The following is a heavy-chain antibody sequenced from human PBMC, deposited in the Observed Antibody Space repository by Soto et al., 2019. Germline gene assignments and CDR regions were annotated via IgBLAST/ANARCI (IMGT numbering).Heavy chain of an antibody. CDR2: IIPIFGTA. CDR3: ARDSSSIPSVGYYYYYYGMDV. V-gene: IGHV1-69*13. Sequence: SVKVSCKASGGTFSSYAISWVRQAPGQGLEWMGGIIPIFGTANYAQKFQGRVTITADESTSTAYMELSSLRSEDTAVYYCARDSSSIPSVGYYYYYYGMDVWGQGTKVTV. CDR1: GGTFSSYA. J-gene: IGHJ6*02. D-gene: IGHD6-6*01.